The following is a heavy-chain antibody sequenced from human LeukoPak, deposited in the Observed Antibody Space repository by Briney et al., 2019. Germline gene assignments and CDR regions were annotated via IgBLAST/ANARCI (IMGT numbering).Heavy chain of an antibody. J-gene: IGHJ4*02. CDR1: GYSLTELS. CDR2: FDPEDGET. CDR3: ATDVLGYYYDSSREGDFDY. Sequence: ASVKVSCKFSGYSLTELSMHLVRQAPGRGLEWMGGFDPEDGETIYAQKFQGRVTMTEDTSTVTAYMELSSLRSEDTAVYYCATDVLGYYYDSSREGDFDYLGQGTLVTVSS. D-gene: IGHD3-22*01. V-gene: IGHV1-24*01.